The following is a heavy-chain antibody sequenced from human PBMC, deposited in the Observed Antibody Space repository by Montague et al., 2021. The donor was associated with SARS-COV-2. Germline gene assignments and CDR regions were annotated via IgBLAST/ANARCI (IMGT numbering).Heavy chain of an antibody. V-gene: IGHV4-59*12. CDR3: ARDYERSWDV. CDR1: GVAISYGD. D-gene: IGHD3-16*01. Sequence: SETLSLTCTVSGVAISYGDWSWIRQPPGKGLEWIVTIFENGDTDHNPSLKSRVTVSEDTSQNQFSLKLSSVAAADTALYYCARDYERSWDVWVEGTTVT. CDR2: IFENGDT. J-gene: IGHJ6*01.